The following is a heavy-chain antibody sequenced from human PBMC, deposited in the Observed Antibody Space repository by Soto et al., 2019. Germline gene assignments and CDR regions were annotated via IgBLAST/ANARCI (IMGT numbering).Heavy chain of an antibody. CDR3: VKYKGIIHHLTFDY. CDR1: GFNFNTYA. Sequence: EVQLLESGGNLVQPGGSLRISCAASGFNFNTYAMSWVRQAPGKGLEWVSSITVDGGSTFYADSVQGRFTVFRDNSRSTLFLQMNSLRAEDTAVYYCVKYKGIIHHLTFDYWGQGTLVTVSS. V-gene: IGHV3-23*01. CDR2: ITVDGGST. D-gene: IGHD1-1*01. J-gene: IGHJ4*02.